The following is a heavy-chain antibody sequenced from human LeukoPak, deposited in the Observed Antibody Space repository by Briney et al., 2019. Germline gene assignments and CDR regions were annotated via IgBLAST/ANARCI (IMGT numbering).Heavy chain of an antibody. Sequence: SQTLSLTCTVSGVSISSGDYYWSWIRQPPGKGLEWIGFVYYRGNTYYNPSLKSRVTISIDTVKDQFSLRLNSVTAADTAVYYCARVAAHWFDPWGQGTLVTVSS. J-gene: IGHJ5*02. CDR2: VYYRGNT. D-gene: IGHD6-25*01. CDR1: GVSISSGDYY. CDR3: ARVAAHWFDP. V-gene: IGHV4-30-4*01.